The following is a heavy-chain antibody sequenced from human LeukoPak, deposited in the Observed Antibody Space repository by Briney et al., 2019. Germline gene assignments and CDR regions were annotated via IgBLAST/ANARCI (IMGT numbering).Heavy chain of an antibody. V-gene: IGHV1-2*02. D-gene: IGHD2-2*01. CDR2: INPNSGGT. CDR1: GYTFTGYY. CDR3: AGVRSTSNYGARGRNWFDP. Sequence: GASVKVSCKASGYTFTGYYMHWVRQAPGQGLEWMGWINPNSGGTNYAQKFQGRVTMTRDTSISTAYMELSRLRSDDTAVYYCAGVRSTSNYGARGRNWFDPWGQGTLVTVSS. J-gene: IGHJ5*02.